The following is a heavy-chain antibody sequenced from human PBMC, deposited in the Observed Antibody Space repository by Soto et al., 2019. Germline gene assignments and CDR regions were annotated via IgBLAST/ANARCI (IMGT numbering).Heavy chain of an antibody. CDR3: ARHMDYNIFTGYFD. Sequence: QLQLQESGPALVRPSETLYLNCVVSGGSTSSSIHYWGWIRKPPGKGLEWIGSMSHSGSTHYNPSRKSRVNISADKSKNQFSMTLTTVTPADTAVYFCARHMDYNIFTGYFDWGQGTLVTVAS. D-gene: IGHD3-9*01. CDR1: GGSTSSSIHY. CDR2: MSHSGST. J-gene: IGHJ4*02. V-gene: IGHV4-39*01.